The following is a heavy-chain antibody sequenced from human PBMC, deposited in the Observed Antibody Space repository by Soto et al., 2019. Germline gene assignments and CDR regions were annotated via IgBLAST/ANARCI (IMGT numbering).Heavy chain of an antibody. D-gene: IGHD5-12*01. Sequence: QVQLVEAGGGVVQPGRSLRLSCAASGFTFSSYGMHWVRQAPGKGLEWVAVISYDGSNKYYADSVKGRFTISRDNSKNPLYLQMNSLRAEDTAVYYCAASTTSDYWGQGTLVTVSS. V-gene: IGHV3-30*03. CDR3: AASTTSDY. CDR2: ISYDGSNK. J-gene: IGHJ4*02. CDR1: GFTFSSYG.